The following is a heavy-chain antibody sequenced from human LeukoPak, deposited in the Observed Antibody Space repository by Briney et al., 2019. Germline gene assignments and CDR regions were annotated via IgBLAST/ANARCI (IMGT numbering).Heavy chain of an antibody. CDR1: GYTFTGYY. J-gene: IGHJ4*02. V-gene: IGHV1-18*04. CDR2: ISTHNGNT. Sequence: ASVKVSCKASGYTFTGYYMHWVRQAPGQGLEWVGWISTHNGNTNYAQKLQGRVTMTTDTFTNTAYMELRSLRSDDTAVYYCATIFGVKNFDYWGQGTLVTVSS. CDR3: ATIFGVKNFDY. D-gene: IGHD3-3*01.